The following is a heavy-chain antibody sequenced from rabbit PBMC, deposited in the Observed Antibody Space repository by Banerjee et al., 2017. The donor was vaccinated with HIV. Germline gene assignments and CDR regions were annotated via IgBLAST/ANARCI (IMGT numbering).Heavy chain of an antibody. CDR3: ARASYGGYAYLGYYGMDL. Sequence: QSLEESGGDLVKPGASLTLTCTASGFSFNSGYDMCWVRQAPGKGLEWIACIYADRQGTTRYANWAKGRFTISKTSATTVTLQMTFLTAADTATYFCARASYGGYAYLGYYGMDLWGPGTLVTVS. J-gene: IGHJ6*01. D-gene: IGHD6-1*01. CDR2: IYADRQGTT. V-gene: IGHV1S40*01. CDR1: GFSFNSGYD.